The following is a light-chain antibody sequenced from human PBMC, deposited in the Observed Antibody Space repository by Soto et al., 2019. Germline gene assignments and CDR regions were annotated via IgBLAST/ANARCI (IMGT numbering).Light chain of an antibody. Sequence: AIRMTQSPSSFSASTGDRVTITCRASQGISSYLAWYQQKPGEAPKLLIYAASTLQSGVPSRFSGSGSGTDVTLTISCLQSEDFATYYCQQYYSYPGTFGQGTKVEIK. V-gene: IGKV1-8*01. CDR3: QQYYSYPGT. CDR2: AAS. J-gene: IGKJ1*01. CDR1: QGISSY.